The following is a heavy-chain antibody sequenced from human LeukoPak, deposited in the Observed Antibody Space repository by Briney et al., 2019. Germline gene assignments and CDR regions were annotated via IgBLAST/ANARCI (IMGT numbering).Heavy chain of an antibody. Sequence: SETLSLTCTVSGGSMSSSNYYWSWIRQPPGEGLEWIGEINHSGSTDYNPSLKNRVTISVDSSNNQFSLKLSSVTAADTAVYYCASDRSGLSFCFWGQGTLVTVSS. CDR2: INHSGST. CDR3: ASDRSGLSFCF. V-gene: IGHV4-39*07. D-gene: IGHD3-3*01. CDR1: GGSMSSSNYY. J-gene: IGHJ4*02.